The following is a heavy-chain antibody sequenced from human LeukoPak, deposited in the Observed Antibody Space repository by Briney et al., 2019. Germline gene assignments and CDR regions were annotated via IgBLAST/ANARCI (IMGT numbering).Heavy chain of an antibody. V-gene: IGHV3-23*01. J-gene: IGHJ4*02. CDR1: GFTFSSYG. CDR2: ISGSGGST. CDR3: AKDSRSITMVRGVMDY. Sequence: PGGSLRLSCAASGFTFSSYGMSWVRQAPGKGLEWVSAISGSGGSTYYADSVKGRFTISRDNSKNTLYLQMNSLRAEDTAVYYCAKDSRSITMVRGVMDYWGQGTLVTVSS. D-gene: IGHD3-10*01.